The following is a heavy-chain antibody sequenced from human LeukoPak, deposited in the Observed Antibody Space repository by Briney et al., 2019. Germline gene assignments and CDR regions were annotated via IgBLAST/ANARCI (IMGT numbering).Heavy chain of an antibody. D-gene: IGHD3-10*01. Sequence: SETLSLTCAVYGGSFSGYYWSWIRQPPGKGLEWIGEINHSGSTNYNPSLKSRVTISVDTSKNQFSLKLSSVTAADTAVYYCARQPGRKVRGSYVAFDIWGQGTMVTVSS. CDR2: INHSGST. J-gene: IGHJ3*02. V-gene: IGHV4-34*01. CDR1: GGSFSGYY. CDR3: ARQPGRKVRGSYVAFDI.